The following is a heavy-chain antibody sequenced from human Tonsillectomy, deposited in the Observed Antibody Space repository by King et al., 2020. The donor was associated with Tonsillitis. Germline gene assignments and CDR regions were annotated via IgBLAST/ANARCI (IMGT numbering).Heavy chain of an antibody. J-gene: IGHJ6*03. CDR1: GGSFSGYY. V-gene: IGHV4-34*01. CDR3: ARRYCSSTSCYPYYYYYMDV. CDR2: INHSENT. Sequence: VQLPQWGAGLLKPSETLSLTCAVYGGSFSGYYWSWIRQPPGKGLEWIGEINHSENTNYNPSLESRVTISVDTSKNQFSLKLTSVTAADTALYYCARRYCSSTSCYPYYYYYMDVWGEGTSVAVSS. D-gene: IGHD2-2*01.